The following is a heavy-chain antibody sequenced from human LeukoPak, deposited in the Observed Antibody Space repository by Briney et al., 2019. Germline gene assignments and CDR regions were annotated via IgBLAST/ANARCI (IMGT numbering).Heavy chain of an antibody. CDR2: ISAYNGNT. CDR1: GYTFTSYG. D-gene: IGHD3-3*01. Sequence: ASVKVSCKASGYTFTSYGISWVRQAPGQGLEWMGWISAYNGNTNYAQKLQGRVTMTTDTSTSTAYMELRSLRSDDTAVYYCARLKAMNDFWSGYLSPFDYWGQGTLVIVSS. V-gene: IGHV1-18*01. CDR3: ARLKAMNDFWSGYLSPFDY. J-gene: IGHJ4*02.